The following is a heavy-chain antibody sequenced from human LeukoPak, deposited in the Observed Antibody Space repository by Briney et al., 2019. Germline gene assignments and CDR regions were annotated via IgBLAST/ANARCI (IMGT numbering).Heavy chain of an antibody. CDR1: GGSISSDRFY. J-gene: IGHJ4*02. CDR2: IKSSNT. CDR3: ARVPDWTYVPDY. D-gene: IGHD3-16*01. V-gene: IGHV4-61*02. Sequence: SETLSLTCTVSGGSISSDRFYWTWVRQPAGKGLEWIGRIKSSNTNYNPSLKSRISISLDTSTNQFSLKLSSLTAADTAVYYCARVPDWTYVPDYWGQGTLVTVSS.